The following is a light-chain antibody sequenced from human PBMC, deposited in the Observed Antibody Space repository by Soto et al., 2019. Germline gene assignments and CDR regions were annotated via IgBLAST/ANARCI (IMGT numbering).Light chain of an antibody. CDR1: QGIGSS. CDR2: STS. CDR3: QQYKSYPIT. Sequence: IQLTQSPSSLSASVGDRVTITCRASQGIGSSLAWYQQKPGKPPRVLIYSTSTLSNGVPSRFSGSGSGTDFSLTISSLQPEDVAAYYCQQYKSYPITFGQGTRLEIK. V-gene: IGKV1-16*01. J-gene: IGKJ5*01.